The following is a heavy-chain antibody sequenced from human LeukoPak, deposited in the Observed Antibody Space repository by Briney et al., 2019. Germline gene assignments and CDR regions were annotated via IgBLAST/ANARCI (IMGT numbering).Heavy chain of an antibody. CDR2: INHSGST. J-gene: IGHJ4*02. CDR3: ARSQSTSWYY. CDR1: GGSISSSNW. Sequence: PSETLSLTCAVSGGSISSSNWWSWVRQPPGKGLEWIGEINHSGSTTYNPSLKSRVTISVDTSKNQFSLKLTSVTAADTAVYFCARSQSTSWYYWGQGTLVTVSS. D-gene: IGHD6-13*01. V-gene: IGHV4-4*02.